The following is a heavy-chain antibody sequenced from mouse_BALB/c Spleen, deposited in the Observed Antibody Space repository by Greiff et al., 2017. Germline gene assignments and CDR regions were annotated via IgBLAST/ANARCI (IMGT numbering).Heavy chain of an antibody. Sequence: EVQLQQSGPELVKPGASVKMSCKASGYTFTSYVMHWVKQKPGQGLEWIGEINPSNGGTNFNEKFKSKATLTVDKSSSTAYMQLSSLTSEDSAVYYCTVRPLFDYWGQGTTLTVSS. CDR1: GYTFTSYV. J-gene: IGHJ2*01. CDR3: TVRPLFDY. CDR2: INPSNGGT. D-gene: IGHD2-14*01. V-gene: IGHV1-14*01.